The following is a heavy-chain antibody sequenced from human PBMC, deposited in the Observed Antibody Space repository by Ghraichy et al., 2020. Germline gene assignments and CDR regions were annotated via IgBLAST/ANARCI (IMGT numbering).Heavy chain of an antibody. Sequence: SLTSSGVGVAWIRQPPGKALEWLALISWDDNKQYRPSLKSRLSITKDTSKNQVVLTMTNMDPVDTATYYCARARTHITLAGTRYFDSWGQGTLVTVSS. CDR1: SLTSSGVG. CDR2: ISWDDNK. D-gene: IGHD6-19*01. CDR3: ARARTHITLAGTRYFDS. J-gene: IGHJ4*02. V-gene: IGHV2-5*02.